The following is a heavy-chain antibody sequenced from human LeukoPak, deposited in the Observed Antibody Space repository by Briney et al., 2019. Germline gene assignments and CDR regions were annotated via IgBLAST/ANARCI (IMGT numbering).Heavy chain of an antibody. D-gene: IGHD5-18*01. CDR2: MNPNSSNT. V-gene: IGHV1-8*03. CDR1: GYTFTSYD. CDR3: ARSPIHPYYYYMDV. J-gene: IGHJ6*03. Sequence: GASAKVSCKASGYTFTSYDINWVRQATGQGLEWMGWMNPNSSNTGYAQKFQGRVTITRNTSISTAYMELSSLRSEDTAVYYCARSPIHPYYYYMDVWGKGTTVTVSS.